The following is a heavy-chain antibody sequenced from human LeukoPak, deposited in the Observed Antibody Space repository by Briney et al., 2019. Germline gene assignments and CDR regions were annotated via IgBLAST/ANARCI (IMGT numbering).Heavy chain of an antibody. CDR1: GYTLTELS. D-gene: IGHD3-9*01. CDR3: ATGYFVTAGLMDV. CDR2: FDPEDGKT. J-gene: IGHJ6*02. V-gene: IGHV1-24*01. Sequence: GASVKVSCKVSGYTLTELSMFWVRQAPGKGLEWMGSFDPEDGKTVYAQKFQGRVTMTEDTSTDTAYMELSSLRSEDTAVYYCATGYFVTAGLMDVWGQGTTVTVSS.